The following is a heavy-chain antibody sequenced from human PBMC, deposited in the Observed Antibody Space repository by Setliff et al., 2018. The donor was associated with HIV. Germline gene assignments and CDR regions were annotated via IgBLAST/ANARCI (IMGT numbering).Heavy chain of an antibody. CDR3: AKLPTIYGVADSFDM. V-gene: IGHV3-23*05. CDR1: GFTFRSYD. D-gene: IGHD3-3*01. J-gene: IGHJ3*02. CDR2: IDDTGRKT. Sequence: GGSLRLSCVASGFTFRSYDMSWVRQAPGKGLEWVSGIDDTGRKTDYADSVKGRFTISRDNSKNTLYLQMHSLRVDDTASYYCAKLPTIYGVADSFDMWGRGTKVTVSS.